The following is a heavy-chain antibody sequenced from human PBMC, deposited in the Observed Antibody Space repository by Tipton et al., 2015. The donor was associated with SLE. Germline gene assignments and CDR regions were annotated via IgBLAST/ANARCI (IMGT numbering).Heavy chain of an antibody. J-gene: IGHJ3*02. V-gene: IGHV3-11*04. CDR1: GGSISSYY. CDR3: VSVAGHDAFDI. CDR2: ISSSGSTI. D-gene: IGHD6-19*01. Sequence: LSLTCTVSGGSISSYYWSWIRQAPGKGLEWVSYISSSGSTIYYADSVKGRFTISRDNAKNSLYLQMNSLRAEDTAVYYCVSVAGHDAFDIWGQGTMVTVSS.